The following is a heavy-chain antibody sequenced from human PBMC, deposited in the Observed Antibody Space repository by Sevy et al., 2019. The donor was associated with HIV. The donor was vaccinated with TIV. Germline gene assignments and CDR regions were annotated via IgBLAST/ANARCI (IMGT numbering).Heavy chain of an antibody. CDR2: ISGSGGST. CDR3: AKDREDYYDSSGYYSDAFDI. CDR1: GFTFSSYA. Sequence: GGPLRLSCAASGFTFSSYAMSWVRQAPGKGLEWVSAISGSGGSTYYADSVKGRFTISRDNSKNTLYLQMNSLRAEDTAVYYCAKDREDYYDSSGYYSDAFDIWGQGTMVTVSS. V-gene: IGHV3-23*01. D-gene: IGHD3-22*01. J-gene: IGHJ3*02.